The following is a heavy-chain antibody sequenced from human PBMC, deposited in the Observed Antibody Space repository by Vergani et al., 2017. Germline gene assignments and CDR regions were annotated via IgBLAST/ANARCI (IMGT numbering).Heavy chain of an antibody. CDR3: AMYSSSLFDY. D-gene: IGHD2-2*01. CDR2: IKQDGSEK. CDR1: GFTFSSSW. V-gene: IGHV3-7*01. Sequence: EVQLVESGGGLVQPGGSLRLSCAASGFTFSSSWMSWVRQAPGKGLEWVANIKQDGSEKYYVDSVKGRFTISRDNAKNSLYLQMNSLRAEDTAVYYCAMYSSSLFDYWGQGTLVTVSS. J-gene: IGHJ4*02.